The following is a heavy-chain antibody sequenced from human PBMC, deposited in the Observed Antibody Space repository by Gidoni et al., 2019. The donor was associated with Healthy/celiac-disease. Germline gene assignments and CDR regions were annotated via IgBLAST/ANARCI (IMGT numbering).Heavy chain of an antibody. CDR2: INPNSGGT. J-gene: IGHJ4*02. CDR1: GTTFTGHY. D-gene: IGHD3-9*01. V-gene: IGHV1-2*04. CDR3: ARGPSVRYFDWLLYHFDY. Sequence: QVQLVQSGAEVKKPGASVKVSCTASGTTFTGHYMHWVRQAPGQGLEWMGWINPNSGGTNYAQKFQGWVTMTRDTSISTAYMELSRLRSDDTAEYYCARGPSVRYFDWLLYHFDYWGQGTLVTVSS.